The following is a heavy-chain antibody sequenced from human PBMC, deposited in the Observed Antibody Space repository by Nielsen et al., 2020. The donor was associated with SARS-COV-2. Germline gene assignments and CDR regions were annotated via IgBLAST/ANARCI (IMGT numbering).Heavy chain of an antibody. Sequence: WLRQPPGKGLEWIGSIYYGGSTYYNPSLKSRVTISVDTSKNQFSLKLSSVTAADTAVYYCARLEGRAYGSGFKGGKLFDPWGQGTLVTVSS. CDR3: ARLEGRAYGSGFKGGKLFDP. J-gene: IGHJ5*02. CDR2: IYYGGST. D-gene: IGHD3-10*01. V-gene: IGHV4-39*01.